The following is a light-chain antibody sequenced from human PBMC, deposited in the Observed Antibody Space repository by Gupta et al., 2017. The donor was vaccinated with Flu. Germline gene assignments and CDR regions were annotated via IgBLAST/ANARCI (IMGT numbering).Light chain of an antibody. CDR2: NSD. J-gene: IGLJ2*01. CDR1: SFLGSSV. CDR3: AIWDDSLNRLV. Sequence: SFLGSSVVNWYHQLPGAAPRLLLFNSDQRASGVPDRVSGSRSGTSASLAVSGLQSEDEAFYFCAIWDDSLNRLVFGGGTRLTVL. V-gene: IGLV1-44*01.